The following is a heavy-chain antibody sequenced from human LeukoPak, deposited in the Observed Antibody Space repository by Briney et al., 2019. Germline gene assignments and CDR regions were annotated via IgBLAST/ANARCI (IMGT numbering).Heavy chain of an antibody. J-gene: IGHJ4*02. CDR2: IYYSGST. CDR1: GGSISSYY. V-gene: IGHV4-59*01. D-gene: IGHD3-9*01. Sequence: SETLSLTCTVSGGSISSYYWSWIRQPPGKGLEWIGYIYYSGSTNYNPSLKSRVTISVDTSKNQFSLKLSSVTAADTAVYYCARRYFDFNGSFDYWGQGTLVTVSS. CDR3: ARRYFDFNGSFDY.